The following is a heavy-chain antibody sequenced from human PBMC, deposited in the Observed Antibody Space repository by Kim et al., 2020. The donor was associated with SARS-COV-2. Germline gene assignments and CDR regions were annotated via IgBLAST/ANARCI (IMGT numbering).Heavy chain of an antibody. CDR3: ARTWVTDAFDI. Sequence: GESLKISCKGSGYSFTSYWIGWVRQMPGKGLEWMGIIYPGVSDTSYSPSFQGQVTISADKSISTAYLQWSSLKASDTAMYYCARTWVTDAFDIWGQGTMVTVSS. CDR2: IYPGVSDT. J-gene: IGHJ3*02. V-gene: IGHV5-51*01. D-gene: IGHD1-26*01. CDR1: GYSFTSYW.